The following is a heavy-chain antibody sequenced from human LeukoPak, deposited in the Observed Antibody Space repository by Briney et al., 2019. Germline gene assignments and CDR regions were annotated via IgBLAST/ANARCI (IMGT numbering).Heavy chain of an antibody. J-gene: IGHJ4*02. CDR2: IYASGRT. CDR1: GDSISSGDHY. V-gene: IGHV4-61*02. D-gene: IGHD4-17*01. Sequence: SQTLSLTCTVSGDSISSGDHYWTWIRQPAGKGLEWIGRIYASGRTVHNPSLESRITISSDPSKNHFSLELSSVTAADTAIYFCASGLRSTGRSGNYFDYWGPGTLVAVSS. CDR3: ASGLRSTGRSGNYFDY.